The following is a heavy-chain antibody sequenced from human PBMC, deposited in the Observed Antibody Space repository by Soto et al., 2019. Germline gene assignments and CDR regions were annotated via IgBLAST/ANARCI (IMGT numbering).Heavy chain of an antibody. CDR3: AKERPSGYSSGSSTTENWFDP. CDR2: ISDAGSTT. Sequence: EVQVLESGGGLVQPGGSLRLSCAASGFTFSRNAMTWVRQAPGKGLEWVSTISDAGSTTYFADSVKGRFSISRDNSKKQLYLQMNSLRAEDTAVYYCAKERPSGYSSGSSTTENWFDPWGQGTLVTVSS. J-gene: IGHJ5*02. CDR1: GFTFSRNA. V-gene: IGHV3-23*01. D-gene: IGHD3-10*01.